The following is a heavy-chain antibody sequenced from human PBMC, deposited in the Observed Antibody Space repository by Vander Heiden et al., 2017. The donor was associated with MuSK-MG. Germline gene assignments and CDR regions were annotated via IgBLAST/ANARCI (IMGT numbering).Heavy chain of an antibody. J-gene: IGHJ4*02. V-gene: IGHV2-5*01. CDR2: IYWNDDK. Sequence: QITLKESGPTLVKPTQTLTLTCTFSGFSLSTSEVGVGWIRQPPGKALEWLALIYWNDDKRYSPSLKNRLTITKDTSKSQVVLTMTNMDPVDTATYYCAHRPAHIVTVHYFDYWGQGTLVTVSS. CDR1: GFSLSTSEVG. D-gene: IGHD5-12*01. CDR3: AHRPAHIVTVHYFDY.